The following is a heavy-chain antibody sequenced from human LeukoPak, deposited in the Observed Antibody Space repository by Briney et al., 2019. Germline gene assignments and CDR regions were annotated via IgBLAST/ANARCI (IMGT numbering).Heavy chain of an antibody. CDR1: GYTFTGYF. CDR3: ARAHYDILTGQDFDY. Sequence: ASVKVSCKASGYTFTGYFLHWARQAPGQGLEWMGIINPSGSSTSYAQKFQGRVTMTRDMSTSTVYMELSSLRSEDTAVYYCARAHYDILTGQDFDYWGQGTLVTVSS. V-gene: IGHV1-46*01. CDR2: INPSGSST. J-gene: IGHJ4*02. D-gene: IGHD3-9*01.